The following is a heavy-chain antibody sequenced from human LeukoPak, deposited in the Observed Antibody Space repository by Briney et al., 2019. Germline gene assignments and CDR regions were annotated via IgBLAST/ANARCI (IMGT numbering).Heavy chain of an antibody. D-gene: IGHD3-9*01. CDR1: GGSISSSSYY. Sequence: NPSETLSLTCTVSGGSISSSSYYWGWIRQPPGKGLEWIGSIYYSGSTYYNPSLKSRVTISVDTSKNQFSLKLSSVTAADTAVYYCARTRTEYFDWLYTDDAFDIWGQGTMVTVSS. CDR2: IYYSGST. CDR3: ARTRTEYFDWLYTDDAFDI. J-gene: IGHJ3*02. V-gene: IGHV4-39*01.